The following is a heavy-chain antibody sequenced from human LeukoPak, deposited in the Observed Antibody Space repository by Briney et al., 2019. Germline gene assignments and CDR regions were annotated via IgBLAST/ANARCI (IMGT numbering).Heavy chain of an antibody. D-gene: IGHD3-16*01. J-gene: IGHJ4*02. CDR2: ISYDGSNK. Sequence: GGSLRLSCAASGFTFSSYGMHWVRQAPGKGLEWVAVISYDGSNKYYADSVKGRFTISRDNSKNTLYLQMNSLRAEDTAVYYCAKGFDYVRLWGQGTLVTVSS. CDR1: GFTFSSYG. CDR3: AKGFDYVRL. V-gene: IGHV3-30*18.